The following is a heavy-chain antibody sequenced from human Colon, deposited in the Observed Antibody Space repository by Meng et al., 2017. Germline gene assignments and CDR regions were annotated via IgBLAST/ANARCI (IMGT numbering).Heavy chain of an antibody. V-gene: IGHV3-74*01. CDR1: GFTFSRYW. CDR2: ITPDGSAT. D-gene: IGHD3/OR15-3a*01. CDR3: TRGGLEPVEY. J-gene: IGHJ4*02. Sequence: GESLKISCAASGFTFSRYWMHWVRQAPGKGLAWVSRITPDGSATDYADSVKGRFTMSRDNAKNTLYLQMNSLSGDDTAVYYCTRGGLEPVEYWGQGSLVTVSS.